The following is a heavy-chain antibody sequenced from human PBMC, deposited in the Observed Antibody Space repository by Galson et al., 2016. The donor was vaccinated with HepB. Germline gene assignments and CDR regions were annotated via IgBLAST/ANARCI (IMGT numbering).Heavy chain of an antibody. CDR2: IAGIGGGI. V-gene: IGHV3-23*01. Sequence: SLRLSCAASGFTFTFYAMTWVRQAPGKGLEWPSSIAGIGGGIYYADSVKGRFAISRDDSKNTLYLEMNNLRAEDTAVYYCAKYSGWGTRNFDYWGQGTLVTVSS. J-gene: IGHJ4*02. D-gene: IGHD3-10*01. CDR1: GFTFTFYA. CDR3: AKYSGWGTRNFDY.